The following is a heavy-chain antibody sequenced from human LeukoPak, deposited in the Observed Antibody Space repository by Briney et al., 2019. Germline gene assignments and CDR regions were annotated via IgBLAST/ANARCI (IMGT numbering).Heavy chain of an antibody. V-gene: IGHV4-39*07. CDR3: ARVGWGNAAAHPNWLDP. CDR1: GGSISATTYY. D-gene: IGHD6-6*01. Sequence: SETLSLTCTVSGGSISATTYYWGWIRQPPGTGLEWIANIYYSGNTAYNPSLKSRVTISIDTSKNQFSLRLNSVTAADSAVYYCARVGWGNAAAHPNWLDPWGQGILVTVSS. J-gene: IGHJ5*02. CDR2: IYYSGNT.